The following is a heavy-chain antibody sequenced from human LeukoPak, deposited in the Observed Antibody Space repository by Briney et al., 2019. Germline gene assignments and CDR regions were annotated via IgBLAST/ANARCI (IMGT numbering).Heavy chain of an antibody. D-gene: IGHD3-3*01. CDR3: ARGTRSEWLRLPKNWFDP. CDR1: GYTFTSYG. J-gene: IGHJ5*02. V-gene: IGHV1-2*02. Sequence: GASVTVSCKASGYTFTSYGISWVRQAPGQGLEWMGWINPNSGGTNYAQEFQGRVTMTRDTSISTAYMELSRLRSDDTAVYYCARGTRSEWLRLPKNWFDPWGQGTLVAVSS. CDR2: INPNSGGT.